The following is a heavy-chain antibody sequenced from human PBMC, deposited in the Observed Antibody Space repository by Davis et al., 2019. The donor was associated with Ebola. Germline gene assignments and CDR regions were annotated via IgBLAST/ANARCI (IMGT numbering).Heavy chain of an antibody. Sequence: ASVKVSCKASGYTFTSYDINWVRQATGQGLEWMGWMNPNSGNTGYAQKFQDRVTMTRNISISTAYMELSRLRSEDTAVYYCARTKPAGRYCSSTSCSQYYYGMDVWGQGTTVTVSS. CDR3: ARTKPAGRYCSSTSCSQYYYGMDV. V-gene: IGHV1-8*01. J-gene: IGHJ6*02. D-gene: IGHD2-2*01. CDR2: MNPNSGNT. CDR1: GYTFTSYD.